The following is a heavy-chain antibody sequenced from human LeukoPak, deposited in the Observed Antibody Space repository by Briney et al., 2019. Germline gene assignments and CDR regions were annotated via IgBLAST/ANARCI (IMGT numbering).Heavy chain of an antibody. J-gene: IGHJ4*02. V-gene: IGHV3-23*01. CDR2: IGTSDGRT. CDR3: AKAYNIVVVPAAPAGPDY. D-gene: IGHD2-2*01. CDR1: GFTFSNYA. Sequence: GGSLRLSCAASGFTFSNYAMTWVRQAPGKGLEWVSSIGTSDGRTYYADSVKGRFTISRDNSKNTLYLQMNSLRAEDTAVYYCAKAYNIVVVPAAPAGPDYWGQGTLVTVSS.